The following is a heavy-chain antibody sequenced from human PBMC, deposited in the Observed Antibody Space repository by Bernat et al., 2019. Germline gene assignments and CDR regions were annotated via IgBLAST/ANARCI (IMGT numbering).Heavy chain of an antibody. D-gene: IGHD3-22*01. CDR2: FSSSGSS. CDR1: GGSINNYY. J-gene: IGHJ4*02. CDR3: ARFSGYYYDY. Sequence: HVQLQESGPGLVKPSETLSLTCTVSGGSINNYYWSWIRQPPGKGLEWIGYFSSSGSSNYNPSLKSRLTVSVDTSKNQFSLKLSSVTAADTAVYYCARFSGYYYDYWGQGTLVTVSS. V-gene: IGHV4-59*12.